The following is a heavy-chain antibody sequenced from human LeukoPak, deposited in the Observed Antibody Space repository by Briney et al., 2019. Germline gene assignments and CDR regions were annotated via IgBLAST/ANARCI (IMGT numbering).Heavy chain of an antibody. CDR1: GFTFSSYS. V-gene: IGHV3-7*01. CDR3: ARDPQLYFDY. Sequence: GGSLRLSCAASGFTFSSYSMNWVRQAPGKGLEWVANIKQDGSEKYYVDSVKGRFTISRDSAKNSLYLQMNSLRAEDTAVYYCARDPQLYFDYWGQGTLVTVSS. J-gene: IGHJ4*02. D-gene: IGHD6-13*01. CDR2: IKQDGSEK.